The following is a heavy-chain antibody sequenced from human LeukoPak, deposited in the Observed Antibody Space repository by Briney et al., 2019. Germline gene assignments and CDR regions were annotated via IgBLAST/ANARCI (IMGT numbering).Heavy chain of an antibody. V-gene: IGHV1-2*02. CDR2: INPNSGGT. CDR1: GYTFIGYY. J-gene: IGHJ5*02. CDR3: ARGDYSPIRFDP. Sequence: ASVEVSCKASGYTFIGYYMHWVRQAPGQGLEWMGWINPNSGGTNYAQEFQGRVTMTRDTSISTAYMEMSSLSSDDTAVYYCARGDYSPIRFDPWGQGTLVTVSS. D-gene: IGHD2-2*02.